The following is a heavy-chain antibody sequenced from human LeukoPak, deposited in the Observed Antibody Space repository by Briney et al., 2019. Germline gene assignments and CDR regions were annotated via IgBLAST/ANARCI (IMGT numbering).Heavy chain of an antibody. Sequence: SETLSLTCAVYGGSFSGYYWSWIRQPPGKGLEWIGEINHSGSTNYNPSLKSRVTISVDTSKNQFSLKLSSVTAADTAVYYCARGNSLDYWGQGTLITVSS. D-gene: IGHD2-21*01. J-gene: IGHJ4*02. CDR2: INHSGST. CDR3: ARGNSLDY. V-gene: IGHV4-34*01. CDR1: GGSFSGYY.